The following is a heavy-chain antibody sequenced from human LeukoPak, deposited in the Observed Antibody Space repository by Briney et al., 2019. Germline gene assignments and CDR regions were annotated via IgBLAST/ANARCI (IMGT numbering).Heavy chain of an antibody. CDR1: GFTFSSYA. CDR2: ISGSGGST. J-gene: IGHJ4*02. V-gene: IGHV3-23*01. Sequence: PEGSLRLSCAASGFTFSSYAMSWVRQAPGKGLEWVSAISGSGGSTYYADSVKGRFTISRDNSKNTLYLQMNSLRAEDTAVYYCAKLPLIVVVTAIFDYWGQGTLVTVSS. D-gene: IGHD2-21*02. CDR3: AKLPLIVVVTAIFDY.